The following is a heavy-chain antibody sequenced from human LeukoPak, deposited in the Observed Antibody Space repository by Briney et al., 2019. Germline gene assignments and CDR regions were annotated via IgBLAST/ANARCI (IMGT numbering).Heavy chain of an antibody. D-gene: IGHD3-10*01. CDR3: ARGGGSGSSYNWFDP. J-gene: IGHJ5*02. CDR1: GGSISSSTYY. Sequence: SETLSLTCTVSGGSISSSTYYWGWIRRPPGKGLEWIGSIYYSGSTYYNPSLKSRVTVSVDTSKNQFFLKLSSVTAADTAVYYCARGGGSGSSYNWFDPWGQGTLVTVSS. CDR2: IYYSGST. V-gene: IGHV4-39*01.